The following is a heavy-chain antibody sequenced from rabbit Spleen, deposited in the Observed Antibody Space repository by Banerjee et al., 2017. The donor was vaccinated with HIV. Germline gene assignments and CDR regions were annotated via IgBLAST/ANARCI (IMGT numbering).Heavy chain of an antibody. CDR3: ARDTSSSFSSYGMDL. CDR1: GFSFSSSDY. J-gene: IGHJ6*01. Sequence: QEQLVESGGGLVKPGASLALTCKASGFSFSSSDYICWVRQAPGKGLEWIGCIYAGSSDTTYYASWAKGRFTISKTSSTAVTLQMTSLTAADTATYFCARDTSSSFSSYGMDLWGPGTLVTVS. D-gene: IGHD1-1*01. CDR2: IYAGSSDTT. V-gene: IGHV1S45*01.